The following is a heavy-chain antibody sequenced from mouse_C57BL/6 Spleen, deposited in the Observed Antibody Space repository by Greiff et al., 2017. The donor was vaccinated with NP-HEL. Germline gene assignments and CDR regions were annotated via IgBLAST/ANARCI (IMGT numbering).Heavy chain of an antibody. CDR1: GFSINSDCY. Sequence: EVQLVESGPSLVRPSQTLSLTCTVTGFSINSDCYWIWIRQFPGNKLEYIGYTFYSGITYYNPSLESRTYITRDTSKNQFSLKLSSVTTEDTATYYCARYSNSYYAMDYWGQGTSVTVSS. D-gene: IGHD2-5*01. V-gene: IGHV3-3*01. J-gene: IGHJ4*01. CDR3: ARYSNSYYAMDY. CDR2: TFYSGIT.